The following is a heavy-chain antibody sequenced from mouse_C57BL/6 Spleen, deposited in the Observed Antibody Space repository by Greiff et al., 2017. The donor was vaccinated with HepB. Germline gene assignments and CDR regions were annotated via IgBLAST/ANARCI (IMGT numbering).Heavy chain of an antibody. CDR1: GFNIKNTY. J-gene: IGHJ3*01. CDR2: IDPANGNT. CDR3: ARNYYGSREAWFAY. V-gene: IGHV14-3*01. Sequence: EVQLQESVAELVRPGASVKLSCTASGFNIKNTYMHWVKQRPEQGLEWIGRIDPANGNTKYAPKFQGKATITADTSSNTAYLQLSSLTSEDTAIFYCARNYYGSREAWFAYWGQGTLVTVSA. D-gene: IGHD1-1*01.